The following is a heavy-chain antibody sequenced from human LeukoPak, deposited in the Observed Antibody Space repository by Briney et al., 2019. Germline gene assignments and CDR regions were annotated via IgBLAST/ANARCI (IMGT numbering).Heavy chain of an antibody. CDR2: IYYSGST. CDR3: ARMPPPPTAMDYYYYMDV. CDR1: GDSISSYY. J-gene: IGHJ6*03. Sequence: PSETLSLTCTVSGDSISSYYWSWIRQPPGKGLEWIGYIYYSGSTNYHPSLKTRVTISVDTSKNQFSLKLSSVTAADTAVYYCARMPPPPTAMDYYYYMDVWGKGTTATVSS. D-gene: IGHD2-2*01. V-gene: IGHV4-59*01.